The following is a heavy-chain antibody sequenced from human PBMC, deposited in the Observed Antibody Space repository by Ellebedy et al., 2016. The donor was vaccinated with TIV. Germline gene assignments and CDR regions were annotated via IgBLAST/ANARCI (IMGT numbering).Heavy chain of an antibody. J-gene: IGHJ5*02. CDR2: FGGNSDRT. V-gene: IGHV3-23*01. D-gene: IGHD3-16*01. CDR3: ATDLPGEIRNH. CDR1: GFTFSSIA. Sequence: GGSLRLSXVGSGFTFSSIAMTWFRQAPGKGLEWVSSFGGNSDRTWYADSVKGRFTIVRDNSKNTLYLQMNSLRDDDTAVYYCATDLPGEIRNHWGQGTLVTVSS.